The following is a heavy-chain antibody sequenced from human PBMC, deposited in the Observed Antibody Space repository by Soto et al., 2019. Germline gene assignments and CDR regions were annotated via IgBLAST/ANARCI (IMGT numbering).Heavy chain of an antibody. J-gene: IGHJ4*02. CDR2: IFSNDEK. V-gene: IGHV2-26*01. Sequence: SGPTLVNPTETLTLTCTVSGFSLSNARMGVSWIRQPPGKALEWLAHIFSNDEKSYSTSLKSRLTISKDTSKSQVVLTMTNMDPVDTATYYCARSSVGRSGSYFDYRGQGTPVTVSS. D-gene: IGHD2-15*01. CDR3: ARSSVGRSGSYFDY. CDR1: GFSLSNARMG.